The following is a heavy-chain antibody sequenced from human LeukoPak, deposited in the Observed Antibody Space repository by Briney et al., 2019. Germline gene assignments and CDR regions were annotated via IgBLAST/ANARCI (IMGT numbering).Heavy chain of an antibody. Sequence: PGGSLRLSCAASGFTFSSIAMTWVRQAPGKGLEWASTIRSNGETTYNADSVKGRFTISRDNSKKTLYLQLNSLRVEDTAIYYCAKGQELDDGVFDSWGQGTLVTVSS. CDR1: GFTFSSIA. CDR3: AKGQELDDGVFDS. CDR2: IRSNGETT. J-gene: IGHJ4*02. V-gene: IGHV3-23*01. D-gene: IGHD1-1*01.